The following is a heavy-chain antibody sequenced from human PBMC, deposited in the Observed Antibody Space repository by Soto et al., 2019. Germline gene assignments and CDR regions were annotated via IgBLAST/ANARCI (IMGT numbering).Heavy chain of an antibody. V-gene: IGHV3-23*01. J-gene: IGHJ4*02. Sequence: XGSLRLSCAASGFTFSSYAMSWVRQAPGKGLEWVSAISGSGGSTYYADSVKGRFTISRDNSKNTLYLQMNSLRAEDTAVYYCAGDILTGSYPFDYWGQGTLVTVSS. D-gene: IGHD3-9*01. CDR1: GFTFSSYA. CDR2: ISGSGGST. CDR3: AGDILTGSYPFDY.